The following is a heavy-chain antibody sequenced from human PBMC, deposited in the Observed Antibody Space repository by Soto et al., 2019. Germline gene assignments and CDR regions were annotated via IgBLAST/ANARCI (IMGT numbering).Heavy chain of an antibody. Sequence: QVQLVQSGAELKKPGSSVKVSCKASGDTFSGYPINWVRQAPGEGLEWMGRIIPVFGTTNDAQRFEGRVTFTADASTNTAYMELRGLLSEATAVYYCARDGGFGELKYWGPGTLVTVSS. J-gene: IGHJ4*02. D-gene: IGHD3-10*01. CDR3: ARDGGFGELKY. CDR1: GDTFSGYP. CDR2: IIPVFGTT. V-gene: IGHV1-69*18.